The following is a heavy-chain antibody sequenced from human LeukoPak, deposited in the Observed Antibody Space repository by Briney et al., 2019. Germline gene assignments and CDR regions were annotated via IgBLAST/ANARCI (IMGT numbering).Heavy chain of an antibody. Sequence: ASVKVSCKASGYTFTSYAMNWVRQAPGQGLEWMGWINTNTGNPTYAQGFTGRFVFSLDTSVSTAYLQISSLKAEDTAVYYCARGFDYYGSGSYSNFDYWGQGTLVTVSS. CDR3: ARGFDYYGSGSYSNFDY. D-gene: IGHD3-10*01. CDR2: INTNTGNP. CDR1: GYTFTSYA. V-gene: IGHV7-4-1*02. J-gene: IGHJ4*02.